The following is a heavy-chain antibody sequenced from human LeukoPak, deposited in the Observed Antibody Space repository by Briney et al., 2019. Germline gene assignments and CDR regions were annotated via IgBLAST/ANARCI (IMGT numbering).Heavy chain of an antibody. J-gene: IGHJ4*02. CDR1: GYTFTNDD. Sequence: ASVKVSCKASGYTFTNDDISWVRQAPGQGLEWMGWMNPNGGNAGYAQKFQGRVTMTRDTSISTAFMELSSLKSEDTAVYYCARSPREGYDNRGYHRYYFDYWGQGTLVTVSS. V-gene: IGHV1-8*01. D-gene: IGHD3-22*01. CDR2: MNPNGGNA. CDR3: ARSPREGYDNRGYHRYYFDY.